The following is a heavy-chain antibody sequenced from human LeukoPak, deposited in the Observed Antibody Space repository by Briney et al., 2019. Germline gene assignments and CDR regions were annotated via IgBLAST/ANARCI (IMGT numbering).Heavy chain of an antibody. CDR3: ARRFYGSGYYDY. D-gene: IGHD3-22*01. CDR2: IYYSGST. CDR1: GGSISSYY. Sequence: SETLSLTCTVSGGSISSYYWSWLRQPPGKGLEWIGYIYYSGSTNYNPSLKSRVTISVDTSKNQFSLKLSSVTAADTAVYYCARRFYGSGYYDYWGQGTLVTVSS. J-gene: IGHJ4*02. V-gene: IGHV4-59*08.